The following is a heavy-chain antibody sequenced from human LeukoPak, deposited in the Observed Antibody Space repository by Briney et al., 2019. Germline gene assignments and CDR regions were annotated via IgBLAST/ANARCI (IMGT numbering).Heavy chain of an antibody. V-gene: IGHV1-8*01. CDR2: MNPNSGNT. J-gene: IGHJ6*02. Sequence: VASVKVSCKASGYTFTSHDINWVRQATGQGLEWMGWMNPNSGNTGYAQKFQGRVTMTRNTSISTAYMELSSLTSEDTAIYYCARFYTALISGVPTPKDMDVWGQGTTVTVSS. CDR3: ARFYTALISGVPTPKDMDV. D-gene: IGHD3-3*01. CDR1: GYTFTSHD.